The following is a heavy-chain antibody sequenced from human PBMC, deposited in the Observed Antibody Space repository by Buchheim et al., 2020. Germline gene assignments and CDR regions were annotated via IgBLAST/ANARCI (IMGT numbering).Heavy chain of an antibody. CDR2: ISYDGSNK. D-gene: IGHD2-15*01. Sequence: QVQLVESGGGVVQPGRSLRLSCAASGFTFSSYAMHWVRQAPGKGLEWVAVISYDGSNKYYADSVKGRFTISRDNSKNTLYLQMNSLRAEDTAVHYCARSEVVVAATGSWGQGTL. J-gene: IGHJ4*02. V-gene: IGHV3-30*04. CDR1: GFTFSSYA. CDR3: ARSEVVVAATGS.